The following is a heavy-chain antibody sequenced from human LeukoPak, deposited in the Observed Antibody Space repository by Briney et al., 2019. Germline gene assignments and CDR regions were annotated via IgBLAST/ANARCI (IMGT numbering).Heavy chain of an antibody. D-gene: IGHD6-6*01. CDR1: GGSISSYY. Sequence: SETLSLTCTVSGGSISSYYWSWIRQPPGKGLEWIGYIYHSGSTYYNPSLKSRVTISVDRSKNQFSLKLSSVTAADTAVYYCARVVAALEDAFDIWGQGTMVTVSS. V-gene: IGHV4-59*12. J-gene: IGHJ3*02. CDR3: ARVVAALEDAFDI. CDR2: IYHSGST.